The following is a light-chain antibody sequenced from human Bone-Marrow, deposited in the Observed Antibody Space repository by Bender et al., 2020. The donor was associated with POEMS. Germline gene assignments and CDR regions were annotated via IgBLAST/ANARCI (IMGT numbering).Light chain of an antibody. Sequence: QSALTQPASVSGSPGQSITISCTGTSSDVGTYNLVSWYQHYPGKAPKLMIYEGDKRPSGVSNRFSASKSGNTASLTISGLQAEDEADYYCCSYAGSSTYVFGTGTKVTVL. J-gene: IGLJ1*01. CDR1: SSDVGTYNL. V-gene: IGLV2-23*01. CDR3: CSYAGSSTYV. CDR2: EGD.